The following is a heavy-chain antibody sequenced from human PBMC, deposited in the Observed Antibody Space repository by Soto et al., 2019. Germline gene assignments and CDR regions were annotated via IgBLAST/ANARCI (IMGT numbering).Heavy chain of an antibody. D-gene: IGHD4-4*01. Sequence: QVQLVQSGPEVKKPGASVKVSCKASGYSFTTYGINWVRQAPGQGLEWMGWISAYNGNTAYAQRFQGRVTVTTDTSTSTAYMELRSLRSDDTAAYYCARDAVSGDYTNHHDFWGQGTLVSVSS. CDR2: ISAYNGNT. CDR1: GYSFTTYG. CDR3: ARDAVSGDYTNHHDF. J-gene: IGHJ4*02. V-gene: IGHV1-18*01.